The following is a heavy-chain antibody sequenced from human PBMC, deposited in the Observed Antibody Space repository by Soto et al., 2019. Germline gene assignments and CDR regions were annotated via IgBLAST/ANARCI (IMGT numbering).Heavy chain of an antibody. D-gene: IGHD2-2*01. CDR2: IIPIFGTA. CDR3: ARDDPPPIVLVPAANPSHYYYYGMDV. CDR1: GGTFSSYA. J-gene: IGHJ6*02. V-gene: IGHV1-69*12. Sequence: QVQLVQSGAEVKKPGSSVKVSCKASGGTFSSYAISWVRQAPGQGLEWMGGIIPIFGTANYAQKFQGRVTITADESTSTAYMELSSLRSEDTAVYYCARDDPPPIVLVPAANPSHYYYYGMDVWGQGTTVTVSS.